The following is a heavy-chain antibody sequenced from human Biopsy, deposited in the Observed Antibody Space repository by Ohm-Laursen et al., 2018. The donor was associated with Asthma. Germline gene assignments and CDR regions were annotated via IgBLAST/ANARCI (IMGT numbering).Heavy chain of an antibody. CDR2: ISYDGSNK. J-gene: IGHJ3*02. V-gene: IGHV3-30*03. D-gene: IGHD2-21*02. Sequence: SLRLSCAASGFTFSSYGMHWVRQAPGKGLEWAAVISYDGSNKYYADSVKGRFTISRDNSKNTLYLQMNSLRAEDTAVYYCARDWSPGLYCGGDCYPDAFDIWGQGTMVTVSS. CDR1: GFTFSSYG. CDR3: ARDWSPGLYCGGDCYPDAFDI.